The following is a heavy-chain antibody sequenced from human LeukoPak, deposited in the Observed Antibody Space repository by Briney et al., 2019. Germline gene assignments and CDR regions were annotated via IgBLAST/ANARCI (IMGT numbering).Heavy chain of an antibody. V-gene: IGHV5-51*01. Sequence: GESLKISSKGSGYSFTNYWIGWVRPMPGKGLEWMGIIYPGDSDTRYSPSFQGQVTISADKSISAAYLQWSSLKASDTAMYYCARRRVNSGYFYFDNWGQGTLVAVSS. D-gene: IGHD3-22*01. CDR2: IYPGDSDT. CDR1: GYSFTNYW. J-gene: IGHJ4*02. CDR3: ARRRVNSGYFYFDN.